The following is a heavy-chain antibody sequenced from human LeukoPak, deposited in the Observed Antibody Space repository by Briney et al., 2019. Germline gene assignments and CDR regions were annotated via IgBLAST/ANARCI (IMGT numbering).Heavy chain of an antibody. J-gene: IGHJ4*02. D-gene: IGHD2-8*02. CDR3: ARGTTFSGGPDY. CDR2: IYYSGST. V-gene: IGHV4-38-2*02. CDR1: GYSISSGYY. Sequence: PSETLSLTCTVSGYSISSGYYWGWVRQPPGKGLEWIGTIYYSGSTYYNPSLKSRVTISVDTSKNQFSLKLSSVTAADTAVYYCARGTTFSGGPDYWGQGTLVTVSS.